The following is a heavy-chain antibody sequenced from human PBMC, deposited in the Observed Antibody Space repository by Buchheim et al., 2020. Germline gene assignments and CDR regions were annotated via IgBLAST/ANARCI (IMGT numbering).Heavy chain of an antibody. V-gene: IGHV1-69*01. D-gene: IGHD2-8*01. CDR1: GGTFSSYD. CDR2: IIPIFGTA. CDR3: ARAYMGCDYYYGMDV. J-gene: IGHJ6*02. Sequence: QVQLVQSGAEVKKPGSSVKVSCKASGGTFSSYDISWVRQATGQGLEWMGGIIPIFGTANYAQKFQGRVTITANESTSTAYIELSSLRSENTAVYYGARAYMGCDYYYGMDVWGQGTT.